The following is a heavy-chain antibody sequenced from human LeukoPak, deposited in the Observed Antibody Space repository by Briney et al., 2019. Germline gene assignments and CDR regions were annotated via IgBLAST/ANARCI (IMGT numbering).Heavy chain of an antibody. CDR2: INHSGST. D-gene: IGHD3-10*01. Sequence: SETLSLTCAVYGGSFSGYYWSWIRQPPGKGLEWIGEINHSGSTNYNPSLKSRVTISVDTSKNQFSLKLSSVAAADTAVYYCARGLWGSYGSGPTDYWGQGTLVTVSS. CDR3: ARGLWGSYGSGPTDY. CDR1: GGSFSGYY. J-gene: IGHJ4*02. V-gene: IGHV4-34*01.